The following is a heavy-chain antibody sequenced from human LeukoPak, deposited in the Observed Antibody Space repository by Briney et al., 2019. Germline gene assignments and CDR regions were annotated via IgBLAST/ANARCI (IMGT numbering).Heavy chain of an antibody. V-gene: IGHV4-30-2*01. D-gene: IGHD4/OR15-4a*01. J-gene: IGHJ4*02. CDR1: GGSISSGGYY. Sequence: SETLSLTCTVSGGSISSGGYYWSWIRQPPGKGLEWIGYIHHSGSTYYNPSHKSRVTISVDGSKNQFSLKLTSVTAADTAVYYCARVFYGPNYFDYWGQGTLVTVSS. CDR2: IHHSGST. CDR3: ARVFYGPNYFDY.